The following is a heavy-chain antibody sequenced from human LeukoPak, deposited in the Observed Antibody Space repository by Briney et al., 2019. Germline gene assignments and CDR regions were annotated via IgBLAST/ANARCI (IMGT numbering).Heavy chain of an antibody. CDR3: AKQDCSSTSCYPGYYYYGMDV. CDR1: GFTFSSYA. CDR2: ISGSGGST. D-gene: IGHD2-2*01. Sequence: PGGSLRLSCAASGFTFSSYAMSWVRQAPGKGLDWVSGISGSGGSTYYADSVKGRFTISRDNSRNTLYLQMNSLRAEDTALYYCAKQDCSSTSCYPGYYYYGMDVWGQGTAVTVSS. V-gene: IGHV3-23*01. J-gene: IGHJ6*02.